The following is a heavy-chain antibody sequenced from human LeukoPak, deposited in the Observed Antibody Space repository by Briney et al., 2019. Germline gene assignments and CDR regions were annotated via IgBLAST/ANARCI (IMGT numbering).Heavy chain of an antibody. CDR3: ARELDYLPLGGVFDY. CDR2: ISSSSSYI. Sequence: GGSLRLSCAASGFTFSSYWMSWVRQAPGKGLEWVSSISSSSSYIYYADSVKGRFTISRDNAKNSLYLQMNSLRAEDTAVYYCARELDYLPLGGVFDYWGQGTLVTVSS. CDR1: GFTFSSYW. V-gene: IGHV3-21*01. D-gene: IGHD2-8*02. J-gene: IGHJ4*02.